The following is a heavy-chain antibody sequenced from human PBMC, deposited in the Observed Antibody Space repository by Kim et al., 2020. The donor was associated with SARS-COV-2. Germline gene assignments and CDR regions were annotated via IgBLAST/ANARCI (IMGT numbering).Heavy chain of an antibody. D-gene: IGHD3-10*01. V-gene: IGHV4-4*02. CDR3: ARIFTMVRGKKIDP. Sequence: NPSLKSRVTISVDKSKNQFSLKLSSVTAADTAVYYCARIFTMVRGKKIDPWGQGTLVTVSS. J-gene: IGHJ5*02.